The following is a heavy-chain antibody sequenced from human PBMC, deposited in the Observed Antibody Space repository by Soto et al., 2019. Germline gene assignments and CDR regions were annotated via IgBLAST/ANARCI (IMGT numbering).Heavy chain of an antibody. D-gene: IGHD3-22*01. V-gene: IGHV4-39*01. J-gene: IGHJ4*02. CDR3: ARLGGYYQALDS. Sequence: SETLSLTCTVSGGSISSSSYYWGWIRQPPGKGLEWIGSIYYSGSTYYNPSLKSRVTISVDTARNQFSLKLDSVTAADTAVYYCARLGGYYQALDSWGQGTLVTVSS. CDR2: IYYSGST. CDR1: GGSISSSSYY.